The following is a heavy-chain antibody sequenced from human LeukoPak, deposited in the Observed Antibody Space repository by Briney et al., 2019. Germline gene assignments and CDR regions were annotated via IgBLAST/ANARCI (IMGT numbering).Heavy chain of an antibody. Sequence: PSQTLSLTCTVSGGSISSGGYYWSWIRQYPGKGLEWIGYIYYSGSTYYNPSLKSRVTISVDTSKNQFSLRLSSVTAADTAIYYCARTTTSDAFDIWGQGTMVTVS. CDR1: GGSISSGGYY. J-gene: IGHJ3*02. CDR3: ARTTTSDAFDI. D-gene: IGHD1-1*01. CDR2: IYYSGST. V-gene: IGHV4-31*03.